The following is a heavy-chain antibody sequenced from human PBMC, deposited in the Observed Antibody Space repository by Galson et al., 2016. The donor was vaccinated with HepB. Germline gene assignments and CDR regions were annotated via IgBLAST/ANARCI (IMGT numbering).Heavy chain of an antibody. CDR3: ARGRYRLDQ. Sequence: ETLSLTCSVSGDSVSGTNYYWTWIRQPPGKGLEWIGYIYYTGSGNFSPSLKSRITMSVDTSKNQFSLRLSSVTAADTAVYFCARGRYRLDQWGQGTLVTVSS. CDR2: IYYTGSG. V-gene: IGHV4-61*01. J-gene: IGHJ4*02. CDR1: GDSVSGTNYY. D-gene: IGHD1-1*01.